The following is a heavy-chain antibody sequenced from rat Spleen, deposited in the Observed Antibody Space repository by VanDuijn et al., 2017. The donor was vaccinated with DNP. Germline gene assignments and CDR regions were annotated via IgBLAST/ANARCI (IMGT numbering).Heavy chain of an antibody. CDR3: ARHGMDA. CDR1: GFTFSDYA. V-gene: IGHV5-17*01. J-gene: IGHJ4*01. CDR2: IIYDGSNT. Sequence: EVQLVESGGGLVQPGNSLKLSCAASGFTFSDYAMAWVRQSLKKGLEWVAVIIYDGSNTHYRDSVKGRFTISRENAESTLYLQMDSLRSEDTATYYCARHGMDAWGQGASVTVSS.